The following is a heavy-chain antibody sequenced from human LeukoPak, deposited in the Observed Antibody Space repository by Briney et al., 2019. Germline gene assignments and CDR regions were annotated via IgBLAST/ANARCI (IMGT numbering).Heavy chain of an antibody. CDR3: AKSGYNRFDY. V-gene: IGHV3-23*01. Sequence: GGSLRLSCAASGFTFSSSAMSWVRQAPGKGLEWVSSISGSGSGGSTYYADSVKGRFTIPRDNSKNTLYLQMNSLRAEDTAVYYCAKSGYNRFDYWGQGTLVTVSS. D-gene: IGHD5-24*01. J-gene: IGHJ4*02. CDR1: GFTFSSSA. CDR2: ISGSGSGGST.